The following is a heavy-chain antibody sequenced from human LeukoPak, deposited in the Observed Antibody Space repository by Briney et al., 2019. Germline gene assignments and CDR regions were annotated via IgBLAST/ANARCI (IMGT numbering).Heavy chain of an antibody. V-gene: IGHV4-59*01. Sequence: SETLSLTCTVSGDSISSYYWSWIRQPPGKGLEWIGYIYYSGSTNYNPSLKSRVTMSVDTSKNQFSLKLGSVTAADTAVYYCARLRDWFDPWGQGTLVTVSS. CDR3: ARLRDWFDP. CDR1: GDSISSYY. J-gene: IGHJ5*02. CDR2: IYYSGST.